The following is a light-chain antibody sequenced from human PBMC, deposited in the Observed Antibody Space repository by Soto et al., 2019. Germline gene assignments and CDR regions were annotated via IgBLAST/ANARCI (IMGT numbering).Light chain of an antibody. Sequence: QSALTQPASVSGSPGQSLTISCTGSSSDIGGYNYVSWYQQYPGKAPKLMIYEVSNRPSGISNRFSASKSGNTASLTISGLQAEDETDYYCSSYANSDTWVFGGGTKVTVL. CDR1: SSDIGGYNY. CDR3: SSYANSDTWV. CDR2: EVS. J-gene: IGLJ3*02. V-gene: IGLV2-14*01.